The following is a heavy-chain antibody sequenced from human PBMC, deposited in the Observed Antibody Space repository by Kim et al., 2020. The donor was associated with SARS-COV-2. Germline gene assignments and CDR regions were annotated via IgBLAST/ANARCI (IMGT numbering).Heavy chain of an antibody. V-gene: IGHV4-34*01. D-gene: IGHD3-10*01. CDR3: ARVGDTMVRADAFDI. J-gene: IGHJ3*02. Sequence: SETLSLTCAVYGGSFSGYYWSWIRQPPGKGLEWIGEINHSGSTNYNPSLKSRVTISVDTSKNQFSLKLSSVTAADTAVYYCARVGDTMVRADAFDIWGQGTMVTVSS. CDR1: GGSFSGYY. CDR2: INHSGST.